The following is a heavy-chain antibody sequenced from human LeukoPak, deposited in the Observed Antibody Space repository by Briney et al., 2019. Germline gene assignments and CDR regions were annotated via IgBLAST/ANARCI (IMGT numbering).Heavy chain of an antibody. V-gene: IGHV5-51*01. D-gene: IGHD6-13*01. CDR1: GYTFTTYW. CDR3: VRHGLGSSWFGFDY. CDR2: IYPGDSDP. J-gene: IGHJ4*02. Sequence: GKSLQISCEGSGYTFTTYWIGWVRQMPGKGLEWMGIIYPGDSDPRYSPSFQGQVTISADKSISTAYLQWSSLKASDSAMYYCVRHGLGSSWFGFDYWGQGTLVTVSS.